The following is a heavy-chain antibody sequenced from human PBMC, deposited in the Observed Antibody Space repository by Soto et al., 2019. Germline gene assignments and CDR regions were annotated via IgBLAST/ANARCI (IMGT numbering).Heavy chain of an antibody. J-gene: IGHJ5*02. D-gene: IGHD3-10*01. Sequence: QVQLVESGGGVVQPGRSLRLSCAASGFTFSSYGMHWVRQAPGKGLEWVAVIWYDGSNKYYADSVKGRFTISRDNSKNTLYLQMNSLRAEDTAVYYCARDYYGSGSPPFDPWGQGTLVTVSS. CDR2: IWYDGSNK. V-gene: IGHV3-33*01. CDR3: ARDYYGSGSPPFDP. CDR1: GFTFSSYG.